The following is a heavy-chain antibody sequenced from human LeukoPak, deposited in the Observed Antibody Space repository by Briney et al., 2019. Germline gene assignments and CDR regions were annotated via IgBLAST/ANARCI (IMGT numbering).Heavy chain of an antibody. Sequence: GASVKVSCTASGYTFSNYGISWVRQAPGQGLEWMGWISADKGNTNSAKKFQGRVTMTTDTSTTTAYMELRSLRSDDTAVYYCARLNGQWLARKYYYMDVWGKGTTVTVSS. CDR2: ISADKGNT. CDR1: GYTFSNYG. J-gene: IGHJ6*03. V-gene: IGHV1-18*01. CDR3: ARLNGQWLARKYYYMDV. D-gene: IGHD6-19*01.